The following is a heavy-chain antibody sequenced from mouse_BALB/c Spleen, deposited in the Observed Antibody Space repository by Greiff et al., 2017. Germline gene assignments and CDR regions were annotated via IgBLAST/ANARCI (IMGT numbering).Heavy chain of an antibody. CDR3: AGDGNAMDY. J-gene: IGHJ4*01. CDR2: IWGDGST. D-gene: IGHD2-1*01. V-gene: IGHV2-6-7*01. CDR1: GFSFTGYG. Sequence: VQLQQSGPGLVAPSQCLSITCTVSGFSFTGYGVNWVRQPPGKGLEWLGMIWGDGSTDYNSALKSRLSISKDNSKSQVFLKMNSLQTDDTARYYGAGDGNAMDYWGQGTSVTVSS.